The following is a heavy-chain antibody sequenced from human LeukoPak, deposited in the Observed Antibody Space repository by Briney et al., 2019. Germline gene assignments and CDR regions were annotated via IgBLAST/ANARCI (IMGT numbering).Heavy chain of an antibody. V-gene: IGHV3-30*02. Sequence: GGSLRLSCAASGFTFSSYGMHWVRQAPGKGLEWVAFIRYDGSNKYHADSVKGRFTISRDNSKNTLYLQMNSLRAEDTAVYYCAKDRVGVVVPAATFDYWGQGTLVTVSS. CDR3: AKDRVGVVVPAATFDY. J-gene: IGHJ4*02. CDR2: IRYDGSNK. D-gene: IGHD2-2*01. CDR1: GFTFSSYG.